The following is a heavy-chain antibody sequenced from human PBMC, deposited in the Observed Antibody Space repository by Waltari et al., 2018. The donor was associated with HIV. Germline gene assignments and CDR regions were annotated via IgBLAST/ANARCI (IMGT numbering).Heavy chain of an antibody. CDR1: GGAFTSYS. D-gene: IGHD5-12*01. J-gene: IGHJ4*02. CDR2: IIPMYGTT. Sequence: QVHLVQSGAEVKKPGSSVKVSCKPSGGAFTSYSITWVRQAPGQGLEWMGAIIPMYGTTKFAQNFQGRVTITTDESRSTAYMELTGLRSEDTAVYFCARGGYMGNIVTSGWGQGTLVTVSS. CDR3: ARGGYMGNIVTSG. V-gene: IGHV1-69*01.